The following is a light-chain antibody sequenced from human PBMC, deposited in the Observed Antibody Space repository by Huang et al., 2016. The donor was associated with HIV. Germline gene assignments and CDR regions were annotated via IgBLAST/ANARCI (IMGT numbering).Light chain of an antibody. CDR2: GAS. J-gene: IGKJ3*01. CDR1: QSISSSS. V-gene: IGKV3-20*01. Sequence: EIVLTQSPGTLSLSPGERATLSCRASQSISSSSLAWYLQKPGQAPTLLIHGASTRATDIPDRFSGSGSGTDFTLTISRLEPEDFAVYYCHQYGSPPFTFGHGTKVDIK. CDR3: HQYGSPPFT.